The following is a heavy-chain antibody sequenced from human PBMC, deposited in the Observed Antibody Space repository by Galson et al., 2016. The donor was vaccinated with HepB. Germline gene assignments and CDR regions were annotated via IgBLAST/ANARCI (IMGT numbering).Heavy chain of an antibody. CDR2: ISGDKGTT. D-gene: IGHD3-3*01. V-gene: IGHV3-74*03. J-gene: IGHJ5*02. CDR3: VRSYHLGGGYYRFDP. Sequence: SLRLSCAASGFTLSSHWMHWVRQAPGKGLMWISRISGDKGTTTYADSVKGRFTISRDDAKNTLFLQVSSLRAEDTAVYYCVRSYHLGGGYYRFDPWGQGTLVTVSS. CDR1: GFTLSSHW.